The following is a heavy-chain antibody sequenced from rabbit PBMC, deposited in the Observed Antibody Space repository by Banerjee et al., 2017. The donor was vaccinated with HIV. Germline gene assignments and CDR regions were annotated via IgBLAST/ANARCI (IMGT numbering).Heavy chain of an antibody. CDR1: EFTISGNYY. J-gene: IGHJ4*01. CDR3: ARSNDWGLEYFHL. V-gene: IGHV1S40*01. D-gene: IGHD4-1*01. CDR2: IYTGSDST. Sequence: QSLEESGGDLVKPGASLTLTCTASEFTISGNYYMCWVRQAPGKGLEWIGCIYTGSDSTYYASWAKGRFTISKTSSTTVTLQMTSLTAADTATYFCARSNDWGLEYFHLWGPGTLVTVS.